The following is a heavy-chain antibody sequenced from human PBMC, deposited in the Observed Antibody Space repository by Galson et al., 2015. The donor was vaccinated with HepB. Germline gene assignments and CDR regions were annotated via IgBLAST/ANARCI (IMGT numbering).Heavy chain of an antibody. J-gene: IGHJ6*03. CDR1: GLTLNTYD. CDR2: ISQNDIST. D-gene: IGHD2/OR15-2a*01. V-gene: IGHV3-23*01. CDR3: AKGSPTSFYHYYMDV. Sequence: LRLSCAASGLTLNTYDISWVRQAPGRGLQWVSAISQNDISTHYADPVKGRFTISRQKSKNMVFLQIKRLKVEDTAVYYCAKGSPTSFYHYYMDVWGKGTTVTVSS.